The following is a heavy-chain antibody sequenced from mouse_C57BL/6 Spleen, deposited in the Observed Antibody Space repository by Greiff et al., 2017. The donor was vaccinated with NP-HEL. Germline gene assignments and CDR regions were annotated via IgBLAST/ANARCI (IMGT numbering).Heavy chain of an antibody. CDR1: GYTFTSYW. J-gene: IGHJ4*01. D-gene: IGHD1-1*01. Sequence: QVQLQQPGAELVKPGASVKLSCKASGYTFTSYWMQWVKQRPGQGLEWIGEIDPSDSYTNYNQKFKGKATLTVDTSSSTAYMQLSSLTSEDSAVYYCARITTVVATRYYAMDYWGQGTSVTVSS. CDR3: ARITTVVATRYYAMDY. V-gene: IGHV1-50*01. CDR2: IDPSDSYT.